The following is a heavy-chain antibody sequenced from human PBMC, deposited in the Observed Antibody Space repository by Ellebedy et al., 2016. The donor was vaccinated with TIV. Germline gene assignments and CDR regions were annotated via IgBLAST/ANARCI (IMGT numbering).Heavy chain of an antibody. J-gene: IGHJ6*02. CDR2: IKEDGSEK. D-gene: IGHD3-22*01. CDR3: ARQGDYDSGYGMDL. Sequence: PGGSLRLSCAASGLTFSSHAMSWVRQAPGKGLEWVAKIKEDGSEKYYVDSVKGRFTISRDNAKNSVYLQMNSLRAEDTAVYYCARQGDYDSGYGMDLWGQGTTVTASS. V-gene: IGHV3-7*03. CDR1: GLTFSSHA.